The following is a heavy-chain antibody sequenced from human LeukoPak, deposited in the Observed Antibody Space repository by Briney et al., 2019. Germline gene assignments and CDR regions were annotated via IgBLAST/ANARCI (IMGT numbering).Heavy chain of an antibody. Sequence: SETLSLTRAVYGGSFSGYYWSWIRQPPGKGLEWIGEINHSGSTNYNPSLKSRVTISVDTSKNQFSLKLSSVTAADTAVYYCARLSGYRKGAFDIWGQGTMVTVSS. CDR2: INHSGST. CDR1: GGSFSGYY. D-gene: IGHD3-22*01. J-gene: IGHJ3*02. CDR3: ARLSGYRKGAFDI. V-gene: IGHV4-34*01.